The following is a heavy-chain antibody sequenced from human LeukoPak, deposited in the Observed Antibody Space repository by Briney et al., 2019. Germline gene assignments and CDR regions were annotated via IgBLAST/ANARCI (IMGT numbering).Heavy chain of an antibody. CDR2: FAYSGTT. J-gene: IGHJ3*02. V-gene: IGHV4-59*08. CDR1: DGSISSHY. D-gene: IGHD6-19*01. Sequence: SGTLSLTCTVSDGSISSHYWSWIRQPPGKGLEWIGHFAYSGTTSYNASLKSRVTISVDTSKNQFSLTLTSVTAADTAVYYCARPHSSGWYGVYDIWGQGTMVTVSS. CDR3: ARPHSSGWYGVYDI.